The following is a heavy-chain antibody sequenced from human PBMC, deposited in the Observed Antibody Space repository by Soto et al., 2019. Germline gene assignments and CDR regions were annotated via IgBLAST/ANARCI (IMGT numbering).Heavy chain of an antibody. CDR1: GYTFTNHG. CDR2: VSGYNDKT. D-gene: IGHD2-21*01. Sequence: QVQLVQSGAELKKPGASVKVSCKASGYTFTNHGINWVRQAPGLGLEWVGWVSGYNDKTKAAQKFQGRGTMTTDTSTNTAYMELRSLRSDYTSVYFCARDFYPVAYFFDYWGQGTLVTVSS. CDR3: ARDFYPVAYFFDY. J-gene: IGHJ4*02. V-gene: IGHV1-18*04.